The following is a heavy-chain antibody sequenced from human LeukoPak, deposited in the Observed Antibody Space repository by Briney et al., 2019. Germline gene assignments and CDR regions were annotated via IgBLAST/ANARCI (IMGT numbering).Heavy chain of an antibody. Sequence: SLRLSCTASGFTFGDNAMSWFRQAPGKGLEWVSFIRGKVYGGTTEYAASVKGRFTISRDDSKSIAYLQMNSLKIEDTAVYYCTRGPWGDYWGQGTLVTVSS. D-gene: IGHD7-27*01. V-gene: IGHV3-49*03. CDR2: IRGKVYGGTT. CDR3: TRGPWGDY. J-gene: IGHJ4*02. CDR1: GFTFGDNA.